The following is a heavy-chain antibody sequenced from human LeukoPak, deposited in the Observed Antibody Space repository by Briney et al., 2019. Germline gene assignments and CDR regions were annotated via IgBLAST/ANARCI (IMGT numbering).Heavy chain of an antibody. J-gene: IGHJ4*02. V-gene: IGHV3-30*18. D-gene: IGHD3-3*01. CDR2: ISYDGSNK. CDR1: GFTFSSYG. Sequence: PGGSLRLSCAASGFTFSSYGMHWVRQAPGKGLEWVAVISYDGSNKYYADSVKGRFTISRDNSKNTLYLQMNSLRAEDTAVYYCAKESGYYDFWSGFIDYWGQGTLVTVSS. CDR3: AKESGYYDFWSGFIDY.